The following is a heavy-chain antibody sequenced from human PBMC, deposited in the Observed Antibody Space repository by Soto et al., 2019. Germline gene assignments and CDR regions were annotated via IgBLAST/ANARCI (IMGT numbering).Heavy chain of an antibody. CDR2: ISSSSSYI. CDR3: ARDMFYGAARFYYYYGMDV. Sequence: PGGSLRLSCAASGFAFSSYSMNWVRQAPGKGLEWVSSISSSSSYIYYADSVKGRFTISRDNAKNSLYLQMNSLRAEDTAMYYCARDMFYGAARFYYYYGMDVWGQGTTVTVSS. V-gene: IGHV3-21*01. J-gene: IGHJ6*02. CDR1: GFAFSSYS. D-gene: IGHD6-6*01.